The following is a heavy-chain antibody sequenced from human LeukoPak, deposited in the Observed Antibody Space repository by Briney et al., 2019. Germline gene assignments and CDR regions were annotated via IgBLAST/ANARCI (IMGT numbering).Heavy chain of an antibody. V-gene: IGHV1-18*01. CDR3: ARDGTPYGSGSSFDY. CDR1: GYTFTSYG. D-gene: IGHD3-10*01. J-gene: IGHJ4*02. Sequence: ASVKVSCKASGYTFTSYGISWVRQAPGQGLEWMGWISAYNGNTNYAQKLQGRVTMTTDTSTSTAYMELRSLRSDDTAVYYCARDGTPYGSGSSFDYWGQGTLVTVSS. CDR2: ISAYNGNT.